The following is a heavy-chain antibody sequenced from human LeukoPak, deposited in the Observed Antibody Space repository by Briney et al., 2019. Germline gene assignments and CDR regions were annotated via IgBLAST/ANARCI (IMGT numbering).Heavy chain of an antibody. D-gene: IGHD3-3*01. CDR1: GGSINSGSYF. CDR3: ARGNSYYDFWSGFDY. V-gene: IGHV4-61*02. CDR2: IYTSGST. Sequence: SQTLSLTCTVSGGSINSGSYFWSWIRQPAGKGLEWIGRIYTSGSTSYNPSLKSRVTISVDTSKNQFSLKLSSVTAADTAVYYCARGNSYYDFWSGFDYWGQGTLVTVSS. J-gene: IGHJ4*02.